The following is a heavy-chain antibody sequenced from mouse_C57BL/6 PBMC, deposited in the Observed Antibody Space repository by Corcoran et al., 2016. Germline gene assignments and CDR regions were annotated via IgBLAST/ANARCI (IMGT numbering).Heavy chain of an antibody. CDR2: INPNNGGT. J-gene: IGHJ2*01. CDR1: GYTFTDYY. D-gene: IGHD3-1*01. CDR3: ARGGFDYFDY. V-gene: IGHV1-26*01. Sequence: EVQLQQSGPELVKPGASVKISCKASGYTFTDYYMNWVKQSHGKSLEWIGDINPNNGGTIYNQKFKGKATLTVDKSYSTAYMELRSLTSEDTAVYYCARGGFDYFDYWGQGTTLTVSS.